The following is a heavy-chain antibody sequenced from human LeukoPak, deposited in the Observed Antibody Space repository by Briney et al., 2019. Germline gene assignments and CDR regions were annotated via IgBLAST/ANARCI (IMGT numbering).Heavy chain of an antibody. CDR1: GYTLTELS. V-gene: IGHV1-24*01. D-gene: IGHD3-16*02. J-gene: IGHJ4*02. CDR3: ATEVITFGGVIADDY. CDR2: FDPEDGET. Sequence: ASVKVSCKVSGYTLTELSMHWVRQAPGKGLEWMGGFDPEDGETIYAQKFQGRVTMTEDTSTDTAYTELSSLRSEDTAVYYCATEVITFGGVIADDYWGQGTLVTVSS.